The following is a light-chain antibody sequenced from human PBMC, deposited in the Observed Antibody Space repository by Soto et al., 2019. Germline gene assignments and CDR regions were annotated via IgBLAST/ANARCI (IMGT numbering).Light chain of an antibody. V-gene: IGLV1-40*01. CDR1: SSNIGAGYD. CDR3: QSYDSSLTALYV. CDR2: GNS. Sequence: QSVLTQPPSVSGAPGQRVTISCTGSSSNIGAGYDVQWYQQLPGTAPKLLMYGNSNRPSRVPDRFSGSKSGTSASLAITGLQAEDEADYYCQSYDSSLTALYVFGIGTKLTVL. J-gene: IGLJ1*01.